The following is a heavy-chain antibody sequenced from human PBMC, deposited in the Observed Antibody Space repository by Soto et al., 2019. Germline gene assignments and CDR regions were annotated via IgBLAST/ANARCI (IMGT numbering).Heavy chain of an antibody. J-gene: IGHJ2*01. D-gene: IGHD2-2*01. Sequence: EVQLLESGGGLVQPGGSLRLSCAASGFTFSSYAMSWVRQAPGKGLEWVSAISGSGGSTYYADSVKGRFTISRDNSKNTLYLQMNSLRAKDTAVYYCAKDYCSSTSCYLEYFDLWGRGTLVTVSS. CDR3: AKDYCSSTSCYLEYFDL. CDR1: GFTFSSYA. CDR2: ISGSGGST. V-gene: IGHV3-23*01.